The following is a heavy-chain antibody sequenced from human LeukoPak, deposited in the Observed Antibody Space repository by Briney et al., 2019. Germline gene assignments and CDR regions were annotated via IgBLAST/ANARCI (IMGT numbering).Heavy chain of an antibody. V-gene: IGHV1-8*03. Sequence: ASVKVSCKASGYTFTSYDINWVRQATGQGLEWMGWMNPNSGNTGYAQKFQGRVTITRNTSISTAYMELSSLRSEDTAVYYCARDGTDIVARGNYYYYYMDVWGKGTTVTVSS. D-gene: IGHD2-15*01. J-gene: IGHJ6*03. CDR2: MNPNSGNT. CDR1: GYTFTSYD. CDR3: ARDGTDIVARGNYYYYYMDV.